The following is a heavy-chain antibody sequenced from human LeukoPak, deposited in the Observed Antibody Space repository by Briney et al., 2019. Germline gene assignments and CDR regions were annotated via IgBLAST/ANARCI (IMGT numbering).Heavy chain of an antibody. CDR2: INPSGGNT. CDR1: GYTFNSYY. J-gene: IGHJ4*02. V-gene: IGHV1-46*02. CDR3: AREMDGGDQDY. D-gene: IGHD2-21*02. Sequence: ASVKVSCKASGYTFNSYYMHWVRQAPGQGLEWMGIINPSGGNTNYAQKFQGRVTMTRDTSTSTVYMELSSLRSEDTAVYYCAREMDGGDQDYWGQGTLVTVSS.